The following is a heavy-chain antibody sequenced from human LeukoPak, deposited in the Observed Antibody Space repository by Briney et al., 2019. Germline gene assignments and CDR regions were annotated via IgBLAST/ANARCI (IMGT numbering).Heavy chain of an antibody. Sequence: SETLSLTCAVYGVSFSVYYRSWIRQPPGKGLEWIGEINHSGNINYNPSLKSRVTISIDTSKNQFSLKLSSVTAADTAVYYCARDEVGAAHWGQGTLVTVSS. CDR2: INHSGNI. CDR3: ARDEVGAAH. J-gene: IGHJ4*02. V-gene: IGHV4-34*01. CDR1: GVSFSVYY. D-gene: IGHD1-26*01.